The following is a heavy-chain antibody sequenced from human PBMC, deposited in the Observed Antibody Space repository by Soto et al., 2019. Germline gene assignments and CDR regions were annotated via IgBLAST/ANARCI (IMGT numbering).Heavy chain of an antibody. J-gene: IGHJ4*02. CDR3: PVKANTNGWFVGDY. CDR1: GVTFSSYW. D-gene: IGHD3-10*01. V-gene: IGHV3-74*01. Sequence: EVQLVESGGGLVQPGGSLRLSCAASGVTFSSYWMHWVRHAPGKGLVWVSRINGDGSSTNYADSVRGRFIISRDNAKNTLYLQMNGLRAEDTAVYYCPVKANTNGWFVGDYSGQGNLVTVSS. CDR2: INGDGSST.